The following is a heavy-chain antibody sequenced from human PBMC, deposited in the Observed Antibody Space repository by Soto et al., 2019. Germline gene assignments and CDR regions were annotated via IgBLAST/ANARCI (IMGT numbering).Heavy chain of an antibody. J-gene: IGHJ4*02. Sequence: SETLSLTCTVSGGSINSSDYNWIWVRQPPGKGLEWIGYIYHSGKTYYNPSLKSRLTISVDTSKSQFSLNLSSVTAADTAVYYCASYTKGDYFDYWGQGTLVTVSS. CDR3: ASYTKGDYFDY. D-gene: IGHD4-4*01. CDR2: IYHSGKT. V-gene: IGHV4-30-4*01. CDR1: GGSINSSDYN.